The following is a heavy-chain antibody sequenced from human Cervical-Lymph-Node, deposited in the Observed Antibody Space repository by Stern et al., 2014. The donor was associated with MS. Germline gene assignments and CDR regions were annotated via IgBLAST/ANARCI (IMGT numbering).Heavy chain of an antibody. J-gene: IGHJ2*01. Sequence: QVTLKESGPALVKPTQTLTLTCTFSGVSLSSCGMCVSWMRQPTGKALTWLALIDWDDDKYYTTSLKTRLTISKDTSKNQVVLTMTNMDPVDTATYYCARLQGYWYFDLWGRGTLVTVSS. CDR1: GVSLSSCGMC. V-gene: IGHV2-70*01. CDR2: IDWDDDK. CDR3: ARLQGYWYFDL.